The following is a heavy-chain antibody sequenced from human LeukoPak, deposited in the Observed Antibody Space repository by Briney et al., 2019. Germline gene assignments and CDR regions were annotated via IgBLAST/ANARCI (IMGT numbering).Heavy chain of an antibody. V-gene: IGHV4-59*01. J-gene: IGHJ3*02. CDR2: IYYSGST. Sequence: PSETLSLTCTVSGGSISSYYWSWIRQPPGKGLEWIGYIYYSGSTNYNPSLKSRVTISVDTSKNQFSLKLSSVTAADTAVYYCARRAPYYYDSSGHDAFDIWGQGTMVTVSS. D-gene: IGHD3-22*01. CDR3: ARRAPYYYDSSGHDAFDI. CDR1: GGSISSYY.